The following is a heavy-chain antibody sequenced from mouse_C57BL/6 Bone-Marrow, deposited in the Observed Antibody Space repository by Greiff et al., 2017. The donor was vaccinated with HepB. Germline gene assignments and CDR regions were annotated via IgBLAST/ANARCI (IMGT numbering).Heavy chain of an antibody. CDR3: ARSSDRTTVPGAY. V-gene: IGHV1-18*01. J-gene: IGHJ3*01. Sequence: EVKLVESGPELVKPGASVKIPCKASGYTFTDYNMDWVKQSHGKSLEWIGDINPNNGGTIYNQKFKGKATLTVDKSSSTAYMELRSLTSEDTAVYYCARSSDRTTVPGAYWGQGTLVTVSA. CDR1: GYTFTDYN. CDR2: INPNNGGT. D-gene: IGHD1-1*01.